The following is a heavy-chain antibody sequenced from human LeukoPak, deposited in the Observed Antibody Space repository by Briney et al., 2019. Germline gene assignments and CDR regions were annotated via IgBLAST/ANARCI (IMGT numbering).Heavy chain of an antibody. D-gene: IGHD3-16*01. CDR1: GFSFSDYS. V-gene: IGHV3-48*04. J-gene: IGHJ6*02. CDR2: IISTSSTM. Sequence: QTGGSLRLSCAASGFSFSDYSINWVRQAPGKGLEWVSHIISTSSTMYYADSVKGRFTVSRDNAKNSLYLQMNSLRAEDTAVYYCARLRSYGYYYNGMDVWGQGTTVTVSS. CDR3: ARLRSYGYYYNGMDV.